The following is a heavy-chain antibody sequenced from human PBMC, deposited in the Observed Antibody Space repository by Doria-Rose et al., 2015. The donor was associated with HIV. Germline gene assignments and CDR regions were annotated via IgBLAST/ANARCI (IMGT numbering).Heavy chain of an antibody. J-gene: IGHJ4*02. V-gene: IGHV3-53*01. Sequence: MSWVRQRPGKGLEWVSVLYSGGSTYYADSVKGRFTISRDNSKNTLYLQMDSLRAEDTAVYYCAREDVGDTGYWGQGTLVYWGQGALVTVSS. CDR3: AREDVGDTGYWGQGTLVY. CDR2: LYSGGST. D-gene: IGHD1-26*01.